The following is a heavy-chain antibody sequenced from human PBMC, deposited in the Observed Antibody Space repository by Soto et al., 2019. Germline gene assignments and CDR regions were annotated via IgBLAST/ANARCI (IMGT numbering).Heavy chain of an antibody. J-gene: IGHJ5*02. CDR2: IYWNDDK. D-gene: IGHD3-3*01. CDR1: GFSLSTSGVG. CDR3: AHSPIPRYNYDFWSGYYNNWFDP. V-gene: IGHV2-5*01. Sequence: GPTLVNPTQTPTLTCTLSGFSLSTSGVGVGWIRQPPGKALEWLALIYWNDDKRYSPSLKSRLTITKDTSKNQVVLTMTNMDPVDTATYYCAHSPIPRYNYDFWSGYYNNWFDPWGQGTLVTVSS.